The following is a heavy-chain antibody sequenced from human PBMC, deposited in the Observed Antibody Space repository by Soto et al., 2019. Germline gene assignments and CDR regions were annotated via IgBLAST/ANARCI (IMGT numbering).Heavy chain of an antibody. CDR1: GFTFSSYG. CDR3: ARDDQNYRYHLLPYYFDY. V-gene: IGHV3-33*01. Sequence: QVQLVESGGGVVQPGRSLRLSCAASGFTFSSYGMHWVRQAPGKGLEWVAVIWYDGSNKYYADSVKGRFTISRDNSKNTLYLQMNSLRAEDTAVYYCARDDQNYRYHLLPYYFDYWGQGTLVTVSS. D-gene: IGHD2-2*01. J-gene: IGHJ4*02. CDR2: IWYDGSNK.